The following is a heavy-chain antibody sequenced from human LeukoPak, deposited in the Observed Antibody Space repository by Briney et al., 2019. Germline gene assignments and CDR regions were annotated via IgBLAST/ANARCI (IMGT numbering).Heavy chain of an antibody. V-gene: IGHV1-8*03. J-gene: IGHJ3*02. CDR2: LNPNSGNT. CDR1: GYTFTSCD. D-gene: IGHD6-13*01. Sequence: ASVKVSCKASGYTFTSCDINWVREATGQGLEWMGWLNPNSGNTGYAQKFQGRVTITRNTSISTAYMELGSLRSQDTAVYYCASTAAANDAFEIWGEGTMVTVSS. CDR3: ASTAAANDAFEI.